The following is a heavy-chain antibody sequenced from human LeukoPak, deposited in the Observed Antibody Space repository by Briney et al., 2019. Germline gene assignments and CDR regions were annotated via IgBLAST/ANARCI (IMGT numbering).Heavy chain of an antibody. CDR2: INHSGST. V-gene: IGHV4-34*01. CDR1: GGSFSGYY. J-gene: IGHJ6*02. D-gene: IGHD3-22*01. Sequence: SETLSLTCAVYGGSFSGYYWSWIRQPPGKGLEWIGEINHSGSTNYNPSLKSRVTISVDTSKNQFSLKLSSVTAADTAVCYCARRKYYYDSSGYPYPGMDVWGQGTTVTVSS. CDR3: ARRKYYYDSSGYPYPGMDV.